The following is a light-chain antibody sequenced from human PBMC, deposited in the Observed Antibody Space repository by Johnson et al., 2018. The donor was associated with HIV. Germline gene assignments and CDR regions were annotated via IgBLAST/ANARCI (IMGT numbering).Light chain of an antibody. Sequence: QSVLTQPHSVSAAPGQKVTISCSGSSSNIGNNYVSWYQQLPGTAPKLLIYENNKRPSGIPDRFSGSKSNTSATLALTGLQTGDEADYYCGTWDSSLSTGVFGTGTKVTVL. CDR1: SSNIGNNY. J-gene: IGLJ1*01. CDR2: ENN. CDR3: GTWDSSLSTGV. V-gene: IGLV1-51*02.